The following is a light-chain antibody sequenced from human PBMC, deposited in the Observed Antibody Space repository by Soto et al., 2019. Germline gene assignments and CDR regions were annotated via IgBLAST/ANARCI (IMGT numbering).Light chain of an antibody. Sequence: DIQMTQSPSSLSASVGDRVTITCQATQDISNLLNWFQQKPGKAPKLLIYDASNLETGVPSRFSGSGSGTQFTLTISSLQPDDFATYYCQRYNTFSGTFGPGTKVEIK. CDR1: QDISNL. J-gene: IGKJ1*01. CDR3: QRYNTFSGT. V-gene: IGKV1-33*01. CDR2: DAS.